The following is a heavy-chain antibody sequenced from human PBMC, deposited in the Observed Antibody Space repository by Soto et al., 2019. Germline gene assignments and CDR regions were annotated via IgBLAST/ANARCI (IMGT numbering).Heavy chain of an antibody. Sequence: QVQLVQSGAEVKKPGSSVKVSCKASGGNFSSYAISWVRQAPGQGLEWMGGIIPIFGTANYAQKFQGRVTITADESTSTAYMELSSMRSEDTAVYYCAREKWWDYVWGSYRPHAAFDIWGQGTMVTVSS. J-gene: IGHJ3*02. V-gene: IGHV1-69*01. CDR3: AREKWWDYVWGSYRPHAAFDI. CDR1: GGNFSSYA. D-gene: IGHD3-16*02. CDR2: IIPIFGTA.